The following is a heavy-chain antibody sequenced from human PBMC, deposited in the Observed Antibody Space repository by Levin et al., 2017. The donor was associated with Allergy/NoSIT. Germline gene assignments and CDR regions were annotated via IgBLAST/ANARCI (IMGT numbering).Heavy chain of an antibody. D-gene: IGHD4-17*01. J-gene: IGHJ4*02. V-gene: IGHV3-72*01. Sequence: GGSLRLSCAASGFILSDYYMDWVRQAPGEGLEWIARSRNKARSYTTEYAASVKGRFSVSRDDSTNSLYPQLSSLKTDDTAVYYCTRAAARDYISDYWGQGTLVTVSS. CDR1: GFILSDYY. CDR3: TRAAARDYISDY. CDR2: SRNKARSYTT.